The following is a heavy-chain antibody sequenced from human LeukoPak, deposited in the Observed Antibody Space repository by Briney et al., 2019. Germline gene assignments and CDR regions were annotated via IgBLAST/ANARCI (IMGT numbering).Heavy chain of an antibody. Sequence: SVKVSCKASGGTFISYTISWVRQAPGQALEWMGRIIPILSIANYAQKFQARVTITADKSTSTAYMELSSLRSEDTAVYYCARDPRGYSFFDYGGQGTLVTVSS. CDR1: GGTFISYT. D-gene: IGHD5-18*01. CDR2: IIPILSIA. J-gene: IGHJ4*02. CDR3: ARDPRGYSFFDY. V-gene: IGHV1-69*04.